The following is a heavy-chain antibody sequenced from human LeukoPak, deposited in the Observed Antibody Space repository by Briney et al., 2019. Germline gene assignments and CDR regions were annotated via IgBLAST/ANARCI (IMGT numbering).Heavy chain of an antibody. CDR2: ISGSGGST. CDR3: AKGDLPITMVRGVIWDY. D-gene: IGHD3-10*01. CDR1: GFTFTNYW. V-gene: IGHV3-23*01. Sequence: GGSLRLSCAASGFTFTNYWMSWVRQAPGKGLEWVSAISGSGGSTYYADSVKGRFTISRDNSKNTLYLQMNSLRAEDTAVYYCAKGDLPITMVRGVIWDYWGQGTLVTVSS. J-gene: IGHJ4*02.